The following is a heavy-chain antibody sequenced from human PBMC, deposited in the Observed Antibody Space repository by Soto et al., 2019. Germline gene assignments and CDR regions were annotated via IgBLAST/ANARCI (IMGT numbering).Heavy chain of an antibody. CDR1: GFTFSSYA. CDR3: ARGGRHLAAPYYYYGMDV. V-gene: IGHV3-30-3*01. Sequence: LRLSCAASGFTFSSYAMHWVRQAPGKGLEWVAVISYDGSNKYYADSVKGRFTISGDNSKNTLYLQMNSLRAEDTAVYYCARGGRHLAAPYYYYGMDVWGQGTTVTVSS. D-gene: IGHD1-26*01. J-gene: IGHJ6*02. CDR2: ISYDGSNK.